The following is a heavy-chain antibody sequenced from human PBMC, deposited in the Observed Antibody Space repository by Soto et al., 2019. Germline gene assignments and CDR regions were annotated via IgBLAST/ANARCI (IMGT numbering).Heavy chain of an antibody. D-gene: IGHD3-16*01. CDR3: AREYLGATHDAFDI. J-gene: IGHJ3*02. Sequence: ASVKVSCKASGYTFTSYVISWVRQAPGQGLEWMGWISAYNGNTNYAQKLQGRVTMTTDTSTSTAYMELRSLRSDDTAVYYCAREYLGATHDAFDIWGQGTMVTVSS. CDR1: GYTFTSYV. V-gene: IGHV1-18*04. CDR2: ISAYNGNT.